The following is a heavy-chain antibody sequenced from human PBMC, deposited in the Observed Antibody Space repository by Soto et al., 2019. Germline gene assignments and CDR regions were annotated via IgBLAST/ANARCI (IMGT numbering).Heavy chain of an antibody. CDR3: AKTLVAGAFDI. J-gene: IGHJ3*02. Sequence: GESLKISCKGSGFSFTSHWIAWVRQMPGKGLECMGIIYPRDSDTRYNPFFQGQITISVDSSISTAYLQWSSLKTSDTAFYYCAKTLVAGAFDIWGQGTMVTVSS. V-gene: IGHV5-51*01. CDR2: IYPRDSDT. D-gene: IGHD2-8*02. CDR1: GFSFTSHW.